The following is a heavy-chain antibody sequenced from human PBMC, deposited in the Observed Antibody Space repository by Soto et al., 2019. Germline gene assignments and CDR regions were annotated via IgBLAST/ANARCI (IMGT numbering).Heavy chain of an antibody. V-gene: IGHV1-8*01. CDR2: MNPNSGNT. CDR1: GYSFTSYD. Sequence: QEQMVQSGAEVKKPGASVKVSCRASGYSFTSYDVNWVRQATGQGLEWMGWMNPNSGNTAFAEKFQGRVTMTRDTPISTAYMELSGLTSEDTAVYYCARYPYTSYCSDGSCSYDAFDIWGQGTVVTVSS. CDR3: ARYPYTSYCSDGSCSYDAFDI. J-gene: IGHJ3*02. D-gene: IGHD2-15*01.